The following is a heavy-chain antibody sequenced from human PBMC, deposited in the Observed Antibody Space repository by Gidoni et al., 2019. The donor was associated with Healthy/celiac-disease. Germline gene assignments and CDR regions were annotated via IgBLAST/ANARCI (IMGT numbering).Heavy chain of an antibody. D-gene: IGHD2-15*01. Sequence: EVQLLESGGGLVQPGGSLRLSCAASGFTFSSYAMRWVRQAPGKGLEWVSAISGSGGSTYYADSVKGRFTISRDNSKNTLYLQMNSLRAEDTAVYYCAKDCSGGSCYWGESWGQGTLVTVSS. CDR3: AKDCSGGSCYWGES. CDR1: GFTFSSYA. CDR2: ISGSGGST. J-gene: IGHJ4*02. V-gene: IGHV3-23*01.